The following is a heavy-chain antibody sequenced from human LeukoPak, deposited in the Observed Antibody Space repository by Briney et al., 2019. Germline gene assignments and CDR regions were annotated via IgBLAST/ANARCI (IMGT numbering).Heavy chain of an antibody. D-gene: IGHD6-19*01. CDR1: GGSISSSSYY. V-gene: IGHV4-39*01. CDR3: ARRFSGWSFDY. J-gene: IGHJ4*02. Sequence: SETLSLTCTVSGGSISSSSYYWGWLRQPPGKGLEWVGIMYYGGSTYHNPSLKSRVIISVDTSKNQLSLKLSSVTATDTAVYYCARRFSGWSFDYWGQGTLVTVSS. CDR2: MYYGGST.